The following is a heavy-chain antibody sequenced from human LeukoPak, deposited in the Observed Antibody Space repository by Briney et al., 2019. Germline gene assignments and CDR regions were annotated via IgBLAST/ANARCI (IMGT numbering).Heavy chain of an antibody. V-gene: IGHV3-74*01. CDR1: GFTFSSSW. Sequence: GGSLRLSCAASGFTFSSSWMHWVRQAPGKGLVWVSRINTDGSSTSYADSVKGRFTISRDNAKNTLYLQMNSLRAEDTAVYYCARAGQQYYDFWSAYYPLWDWGQGTLVTVSS. J-gene: IGHJ4*02. CDR2: INTDGSST. D-gene: IGHD3-3*01. CDR3: ARAGQQYYDFWSAYYPLWD.